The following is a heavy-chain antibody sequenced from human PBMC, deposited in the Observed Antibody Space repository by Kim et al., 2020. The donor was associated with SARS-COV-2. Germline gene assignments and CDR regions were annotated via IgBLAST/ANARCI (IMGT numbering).Heavy chain of an antibody. D-gene: IGHD6-13*01. J-gene: IGHJ4*02. CDR3: ASGYQY. V-gene: IGHV7-4-1*02. CDR2: TNTGNP. Sequence: TNTGNPTYAQGFTGRFVFSLDTSVSTAYLQISSLKAEDTAVYYCASGYQYWGQGTLVTVSS.